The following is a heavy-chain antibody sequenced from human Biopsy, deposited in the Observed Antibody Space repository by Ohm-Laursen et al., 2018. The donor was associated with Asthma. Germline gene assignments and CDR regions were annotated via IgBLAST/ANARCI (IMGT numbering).Heavy chain of an antibody. J-gene: IGHJ4*02. V-gene: IGHV1-69*01. CDR3: ARKAGSCISRTCYSLDF. CDR1: GGTFNTYV. Sequence: VSSAKVSCKSLGGTFNTYVIGCVRQAPGQGLEWMGGINSVFGTTTYPQKFQDRVTITADDSTSTVYMELSSLRSEDTAVYYCARKAGSCISRTCYSLDFWGQGTLVTVSS. D-gene: IGHD2-2*01. CDR2: INSVFGTT.